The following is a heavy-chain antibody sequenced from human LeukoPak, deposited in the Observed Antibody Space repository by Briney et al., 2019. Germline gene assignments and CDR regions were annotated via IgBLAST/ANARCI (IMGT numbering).Heavy chain of an antibody. CDR1: GYTFTSYD. CDR3: ARYPIVGTTKGDY. CDR2: MNPNSGNT. J-gene: IGHJ4*02. V-gene: IGHV1-8*01. D-gene: IGHD1-26*01. Sequence: ASVKVSCKASGYTFTSYDINWVRQATGHGLEWMGWMNPNSGNTGYAQKFQGRVTMTRNTSISTAYMELSSLRSEDTAVYYCARYPIVGTTKGDYWGQGTLVTVSS.